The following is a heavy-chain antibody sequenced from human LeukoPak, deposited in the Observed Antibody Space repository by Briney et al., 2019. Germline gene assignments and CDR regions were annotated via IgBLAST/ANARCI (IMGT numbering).Heavy chain of an antibody. CDR2: IYYSGGT. CDR1: GGSISSYY. J-gene: IGHJ6*02. D-gene: IGHD1-14*01. V-gene: IGHV4-59*01. CDR3: ASIRTRLYGMDV. Sequence: SETLSLTCTVSGGSISSYYWSWIRQPPGKGLEWIGYIYYSGGTNYNPSLKSRVTISVDTSKNQFSLKLSSVTAADTAVCYCASIRTRLYGMDVWGQGTTVTVSS.